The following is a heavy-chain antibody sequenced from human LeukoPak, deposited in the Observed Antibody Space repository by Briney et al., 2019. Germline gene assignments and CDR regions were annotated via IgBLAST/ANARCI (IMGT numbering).Heavy chain of an antibody. V-gene: IGHV4-59*12. Sequence: SETLSLTCTVSGGSISSYYWSWIRQPPGKGLEWIGYIYYSGSTNYNPSLKSRVTISVDKSKNQFSLKLSSVTAADTAVYYCARDGRCSSTSCYRGDFDYWGQGTLVTVSS. CDR2: IYYSGST. CDR3: ARDGRCSSTSCYRGDFDY. D-gene: IGHD2-2*01. J-gene: IGHJ4*02. CDR1: GGSISSYY.